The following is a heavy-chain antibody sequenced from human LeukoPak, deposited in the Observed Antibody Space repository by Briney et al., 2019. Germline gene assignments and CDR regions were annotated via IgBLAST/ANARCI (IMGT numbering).Heavy chain of an antibody. CDR2: TYYRSKWYN. V-gene: IGHV6-1*01. J-gene: IGHJ6*03. CDR3: ARETYCSSTSCAYYYMDV. CDR1: GDSVSSNSAA. D-gene: IGHD2-2*01. Sequence: SQTLSLTCAISGDSVSSNSAAWNWIRQCPSRGLKWLGRTYYRSKWYNDYAVSVKSRITINPDTSKNQFSLQLNSVTTEDTAVYYCARETYCSSTSCAYYYMDVWGKGTTVTVSS.